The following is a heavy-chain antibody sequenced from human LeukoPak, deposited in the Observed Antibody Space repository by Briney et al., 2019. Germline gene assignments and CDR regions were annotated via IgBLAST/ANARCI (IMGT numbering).Heavy chain of an antibody. CDR2: IYYIGST. Sequence: SETLSLTCTVSGDSISSYYWSWIRQPPGKGLELIAYIYYIGSTTYNPSLKSRVTISVDTSKNQFSLKLSSVTAADTAVYYCASRGGYGSDYWGQGTLVTVSS. J-gene: IGHJ4*02. CDR1: GDSISSYY. CDR3: ASRGGYGSDY. V-gene: IGHV4-59*01. D-gene: IGHD5-12*01.